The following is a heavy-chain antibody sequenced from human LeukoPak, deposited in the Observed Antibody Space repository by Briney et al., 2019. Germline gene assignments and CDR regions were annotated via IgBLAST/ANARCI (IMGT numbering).Heavy chain of an antibody. V-gene: IGHV4-39*01. J-gene: IGHJ6*02. Sequence: SETLSLTCTVSGGSISSSSYYWGWIRQPPGKGLEWIGSIYYSGSTYYNPSLKSRVTISVDTTNNQFSPKLSSVTAADTAVYYCARRAHEEVYYYCGMDVWGQGTTVTVSS. CDR1: GGSISSSSYY. CDR3: ARRAHEEVYYYCGMDV. CDR2: IYYSGST.